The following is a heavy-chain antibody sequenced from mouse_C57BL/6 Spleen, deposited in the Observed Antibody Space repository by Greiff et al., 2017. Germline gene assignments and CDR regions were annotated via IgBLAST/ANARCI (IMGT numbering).Heavy chain of an antibody. Sequence: EVMLVESGEGLVKPGGSLKLSCAASGFTFSSCAMSWVRQTPEKRLEWVAYISSGGDYIYYADTVKGRFTISRDNARNTLYLQMSSLKSEDTAMYYCTRVAYDYVPWYFDVWGTGTTVTVSS. D-gene: IGHD2-4*01. CDR3: TRVAYDYVPWYFDV. J-gene: IGHJ1*03. CDR1: GFTFSSCA. V-gene: IGHV5-9-1*02. CDR2: ISSGGDYI.